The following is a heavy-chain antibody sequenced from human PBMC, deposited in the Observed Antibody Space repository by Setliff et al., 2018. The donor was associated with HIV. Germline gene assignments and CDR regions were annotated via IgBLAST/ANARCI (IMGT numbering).Heavy chain of an antibody. CDR1: GGSISSYY. V-gene: IGHV4-4*07. Sequence: PSETLSLTCTVSGGSISSYYWRWIRQPAGKGLEWIGRIYTSGSTNYNPSLKSRGTMSVDTSKNQFSLTLSSVTAADTAVYYCAREESTEDYGLGMYGPTFPPPLIYWGQGTLVTVSS. J-gene: IGHJ4*02. CDR3: AREESTEDYGLGMYGPTFPPPLIY. D-gene: IGHD3-10*01. CDR2: IYTSGST.